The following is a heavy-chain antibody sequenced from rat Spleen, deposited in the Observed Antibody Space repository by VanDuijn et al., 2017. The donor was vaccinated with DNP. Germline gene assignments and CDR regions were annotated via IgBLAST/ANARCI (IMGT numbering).Heavy chain of an antibody. D-gene: IGHD1-11*01. Sequence: EVQLVESGGDLVQPGRSLKLSCVASGFTFNNYWMTWIRQVPGKGLEWVATISYDGSSTYYRDSVKGRFTISRDNAQSTLYLQMNSLRSEDTATYYCTRPRGSYGGYRVDAWGQGVMVTVSS. CDR2: ISYDGSST. CDR3: TRPRGSYGGYRVDA. J-gene: IGHJ2*01. V-gene: IGHV5-31*01. CDR1: GFTFNNYW.